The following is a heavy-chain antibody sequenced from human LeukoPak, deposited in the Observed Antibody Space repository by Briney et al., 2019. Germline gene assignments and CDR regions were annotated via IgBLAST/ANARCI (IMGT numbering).Heavy chain of an antibody. V-gene: IGHV4-4*07. CDR2: ISTSGRT. D-gene: IGHD2/OR15-2a*01. CDR1: GGSFSDYY. J-gene: IGHJ2*01. CDR3: ARKDFFWYFDL. Sequence: SETLSLTCTVSGGSFSDYYWSWVRQPAGKGLEWIGRISTSGRTNYNPALMSRLTMSLDTSKNQFSLKLRSVTAADTAVYYCARKDFFWYFDLWGRGTRCIVSP.